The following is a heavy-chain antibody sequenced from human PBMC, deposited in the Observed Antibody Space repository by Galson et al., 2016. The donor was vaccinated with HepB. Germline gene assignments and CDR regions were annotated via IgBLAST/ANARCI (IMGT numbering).Heavy chain of an antibody. J-gene: IGHJ4*02. Sequence: QSGAEVKKPGESLRISCKGSGYSFTSYWISWVRQMPGKGLEWMGRIDPSDSYTNYSPSFQGHVTISADKSISTGYLQWSSLKASDTAMYYCARHGVDDYGEYGEDYWGQGTLVPVAS. D-gene: IGHD4-17*01. CDR1: GYSFTSYW. CDR2: IDPSDSYT. V-gene: IGHV5-10-1*01. CDR3: ARHGVDDYGEYGEDY.